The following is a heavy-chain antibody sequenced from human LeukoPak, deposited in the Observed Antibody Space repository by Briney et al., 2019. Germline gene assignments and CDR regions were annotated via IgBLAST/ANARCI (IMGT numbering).Heavy chain of an antibody. CDR3: VRLPTGYPNWFDP. D-gene: IGHD3-9*01. CDR1: GGSISSSSSY. Sequence: SETLSLTRTVSGGSISSSSSYWGWIRQPPGKGLEWIGNIFYSGTTCYNPSLKSRVTISLDTSKNQFSLRLSSVTAADTAFYYCVRLPTGYPNWFDPWGQGTLVTVSS. J-gene: IGHJ5*02. CDR2: IFYSGTT. V-gene: IGHV4-39*01.